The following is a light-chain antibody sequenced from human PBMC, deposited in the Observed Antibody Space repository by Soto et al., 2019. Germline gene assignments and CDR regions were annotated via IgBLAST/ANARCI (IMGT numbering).Light chain of an antibody. Sequence: QSALTQPASVSGSPGQSIAISCTGTSSDVGGYNYVSWYQHHPGKAPKLMIYEVNNRPSGVSDRFSGSKSDNTASLTISGLQAEDEADYYCSSYTSGTTRVFGTGTKLTVL. CDR1: SSDVGGYNY. CDR2: EVN. V-gene: IGLV2-14*01. J-gene: IGLJ1*01. CDR3: SSYTSGTTRV.